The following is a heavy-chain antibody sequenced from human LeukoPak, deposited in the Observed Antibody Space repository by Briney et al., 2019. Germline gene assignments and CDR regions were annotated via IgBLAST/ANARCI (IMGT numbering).Heavy chain of an antibody. CDR1: GGTFSSYA. CDR2: IIPIFGTA. J-gene: IGHJ4*02. Sequence: SVKVSCKASGGTFSSYAISWVRQAPGQGLEWMGVIIPIFGTANYAQKFQGRVTITADKSTSTAYMELSGLRSEDTAVYYCARDLSQGRAVAGYFDNWGQGTLVTVSS. V-gene: IGHV1-69*06. D-gene: IGHD6-19*01. CDR3: ARDLSQGRAVAGYFDN.